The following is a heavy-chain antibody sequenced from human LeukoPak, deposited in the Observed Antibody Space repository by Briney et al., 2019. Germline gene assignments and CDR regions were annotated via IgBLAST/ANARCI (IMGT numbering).Heavy chain of an antibody. Sequence: SETLSLTCTVSGGPTSSGNYYWGWIRQPPGKGLEWIGGISSSGNTYYNPSLKSRITISIDTSKNHFSLKPSSVTAADTAVYYCARLGAGPTYYDFWSGYSSFYFDYWGQGTLVTVSS. J-gene: IGHJ4*02. CDR3: ARLGAGPTYYDFWSGYSSFYFDY. V-gene: IGHV4-39*02. CDR1: GGPTSSGNYY. CDR2: ISSSGNT. D-gene: IGHD3-3*01.